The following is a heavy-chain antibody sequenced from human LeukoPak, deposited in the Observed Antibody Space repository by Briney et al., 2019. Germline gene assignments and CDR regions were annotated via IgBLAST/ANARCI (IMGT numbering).Heavy chain of an antibody. CDR1: GGSISSYN. D-gene: IGHD2-2*01. J-gene: IGHJ4*02. Sequence: SETLSLTCTVSGGSISSYNWSWIRQPAGKGLEWIGRIYTSGSTNYNPSLKSRVTMSVDTSKNQFSLKLSSVTAADTAVYYCARDSKVYCSSTSCYYFDYWGQGTLVTVSS. CDR3: ARDSKVYCSSTSCYYFDY. CDR2: IYTSGST. V-gene: IGHV4-4*07.